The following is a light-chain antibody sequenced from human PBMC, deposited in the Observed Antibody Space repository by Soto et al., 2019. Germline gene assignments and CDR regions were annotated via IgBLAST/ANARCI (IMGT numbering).Light chain of an antibody. CDR2: AAS. Sequence: DIQMTQSPSSLSASVEDRVIITCRASQSISNHLNWYQQKPGKAPKLLIFAASSLQSGVPSRFSGSRSGPDFTLTISSLQPEDFATYYCQQSYSNPPTFGQWTKGDIK. CDR1: QSISNH. CDR3: QQSYSNPPT. J-gene: IGKJ1*01. V-gene: IGKV1-39*01.